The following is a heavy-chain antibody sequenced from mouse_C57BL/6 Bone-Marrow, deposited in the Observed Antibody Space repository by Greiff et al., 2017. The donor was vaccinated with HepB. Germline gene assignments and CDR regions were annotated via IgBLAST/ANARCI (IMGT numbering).Heavy chain of an antibody. CDR2: IDPENGDT. CDR1: GFNIKDDY. Sequence: VQLQQSGAELVRPGASVKLSCTASGFNIKDDYMHWVKQRPEQGLEWIGWIDPENGDTEYASKFQGKATITADTSSNTAYLQRSSLTSEDTAVYYCTTSDGSSSAYWGQGTLVTVSA. V-gene: IGHV14-4*01. D-gene: IGHD1-1*01. CDR3: TTSDGSSSAY. J-gene: IGHJ3*01.